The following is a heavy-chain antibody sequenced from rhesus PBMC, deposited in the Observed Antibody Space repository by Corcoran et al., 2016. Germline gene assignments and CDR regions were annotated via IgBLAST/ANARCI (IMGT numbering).Heavy chain of an antibody. V-gene: IGHV3-186*02. CDR1: GFPFSDYA. CDR3: TTVGFDY. CDR2: IRNKYNNYAT. J-gene: IGHJ4*01. D-gene: IGHD5-24*01. Sequence: EVQLVESGGGLVQPGGSLRLSCAASGFPFSDYAMSWVRQASGKGLEWIGYIRNKYNNYATEYAASVKGRFTISRDDSKNTLYLQMSSLKTEDTAVYYCTTVGFDYWGQGVLVTVSS.